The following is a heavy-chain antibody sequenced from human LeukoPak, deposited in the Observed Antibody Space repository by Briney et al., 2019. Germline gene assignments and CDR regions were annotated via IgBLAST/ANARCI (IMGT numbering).Heavy chain of an antibody. CDR3: ARDEYYDFWSGPPGV. V-gene: IGHV1-2*02. Sequence: ASVKVSCKASGYTFTSYYIQWVRQAPGQGLEWMGWINPNSGGTNYAKKFQGRVTMTRDTSISTAYMGLSRLRSDDTAVYYCARDEYYDFWSGPPGVWGKGTTVTVSS. J-gene: IGHJ6*04. D-gene: IGHD3-3*01. CDR2: INPNSGGT. CDR1: GYTFTSYY.